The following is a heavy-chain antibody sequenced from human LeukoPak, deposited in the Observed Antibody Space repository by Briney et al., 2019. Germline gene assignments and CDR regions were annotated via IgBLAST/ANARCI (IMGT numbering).Heavy chain of an antibody. Sequence: SETLSLTCAVYGGSFSNYYWSWIRQSPGKGLEWIGEINDSGTINYNPSLMSRVTISVDKSKNQFSLKLSSATAADTAVYYCARHDPYCGGDCYFQYYFDYWGQGTLVTVSS. V-gene: IGHV4-34*01. CDR1: GGSFSNYY. D-gene: IGHD2-21*02. CDR2: INDSGTI. J-gene: IGHJ4*02. CDR3: ARHDPYCGGDCYFQYYFDY.